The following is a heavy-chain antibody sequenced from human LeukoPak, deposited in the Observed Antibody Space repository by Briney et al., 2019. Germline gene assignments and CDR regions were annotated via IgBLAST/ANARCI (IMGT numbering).Heavy chain of an antibody. Sequence: GASVKVSCKASGYTFTGYYMHWVRQAPGQGLVWMGWINPDNGGKAYAQKFQGRVTMTRDPSISTAYMELSRLRSDDTAVYYCARVVDSSSRYYFDYWGQGTLVTVSS. V-gene: IGHV1-2*02. CDR2: INPDNGGK. J-gene: IGHJ4*02. CDR1: GYTFTGYY. CDR3: ARVVDSSSRYYFDY. D-gene: IGHD6-13*01.